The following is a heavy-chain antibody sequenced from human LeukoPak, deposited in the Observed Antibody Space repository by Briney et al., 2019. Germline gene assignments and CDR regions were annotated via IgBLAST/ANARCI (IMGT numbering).Heavy chain of an antibody. CDR2: ISGSGGGT. Sequence: GGSLGLSCAASGFTFSSYAMSWVRQAPGKGLEWVSAISGSGGGTYYADSVKGRFTISRDNSKNTLYLQMNSLRAEDTAVYYCAKMDAPYCGGDCYYYFDYWGQGTLVTVSS. CDR3: AKMDAPYCGGDCYYYFDY. J-gene: IGHJ4*02. CDR1: GFTFSSYA. D-gene: IGHD2-21*02. V-gene: IGHV3-23*01.